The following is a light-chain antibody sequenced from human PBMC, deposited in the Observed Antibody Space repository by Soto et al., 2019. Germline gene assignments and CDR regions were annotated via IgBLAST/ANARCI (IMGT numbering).Light chain of an antibody. Sequence: DVQMTQSPSSLSASVGDRVTITCRASQGISHYLAWFQQKPGKVPKSLIYTASNLQSGVPARFSGSGYGTDFTLTISSLQPEDFATYYCQQYNSYPLTFGPGTKVDI. CDR2: TAS. CDR1: QGISHY. CDR3: QQYNSYPLT. J-gene: IGKJ3*01. V-gene: IGKV1-16*01.